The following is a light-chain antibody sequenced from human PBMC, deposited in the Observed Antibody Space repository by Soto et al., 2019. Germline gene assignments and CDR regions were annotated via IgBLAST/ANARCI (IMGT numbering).Light chain of an antibody. CDR3: QQYNSYPWT. CDR2: KAS. J-gene: IGKJ1*01. Sequence: DIQMTQSPSTLSACVGDRVTVTCRVSQSISSWLAWYQQKPGKAPKLLVSKASSLESGVPSRFSGAGSGTEFTLTISSLQPDDFATYYCQQYNSYPWTFGQGTKVEIK. CDR1: QSISSW. V-gene: IGKV1-5*03.